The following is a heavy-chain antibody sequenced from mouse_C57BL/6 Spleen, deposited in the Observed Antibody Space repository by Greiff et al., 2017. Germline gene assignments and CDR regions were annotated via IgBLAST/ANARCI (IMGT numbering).Heavy chain of an antibody. CDR1: GYTFTSYW. CDR2: IDPSDSYT. J-gene: IGHJ3*01. V-gene: IGHV1-69*01. Sequence: QVPLQQPGAELVMPGASVKLSCQASGYTFTSYWMHWVQQRPGQGLEWIGEIDPSDSYTNYNQKFKGKSTLTVDKSSSTAYMQLSSLTSEDSAVYYCARTVTTGGWFAYWGQGTLVTVSA. CDR3: ARTVTTGGWFAY. D-gene: IGHD2-2*01.